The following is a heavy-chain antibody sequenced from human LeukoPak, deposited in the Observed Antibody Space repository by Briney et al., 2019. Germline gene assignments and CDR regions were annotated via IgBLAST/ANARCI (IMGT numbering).Heavy chain of an antibody. D-gene: IGHD6-19*01. CDR2: ISFDGTTK. V-gene: IGHV3-30*18. Sequence: GGSLRLSCAASGFRFSANAMNWVRRAPGKGLEWVAVISFDGTTKYYADSVRGRFTISRDNSRNSLYLQMDSLRAEDTAVYYCAKDRWIRRISMAGQDYWGQGTLVTVS. J-gene: IGHJ4*02. CDR3: AKDRWIRRISMAGQDY. CDR1: GFRFSANA.